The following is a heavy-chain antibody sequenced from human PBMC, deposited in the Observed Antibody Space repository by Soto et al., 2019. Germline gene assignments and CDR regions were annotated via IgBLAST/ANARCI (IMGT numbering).Heavy chain of an antibody. V-gene: IGHV1-3*01. CDR1: GYTFTSYA. CDR2: MNADNGNT. Sequence: QVQLVQSGAEVKKPGASVKVSCKASGYTFTSYAMYWVRQAPGQRLEWMGWMNADNGNTKYSQKXQSRFTXXRDTSASTAYMELSSLTSEDTAVYYCARAASHPDYWGQGTLVTVSS. CDR3: ARAASHPDY. J-gene: IGHJ4*02.